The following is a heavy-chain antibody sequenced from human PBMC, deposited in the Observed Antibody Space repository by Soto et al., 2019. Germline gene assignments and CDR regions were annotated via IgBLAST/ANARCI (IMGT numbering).Heavy chain of an antibody. V-gene: IGHV1-69*01. D-gene: IGHD2-2*01. CDR1: GGTFSSYA. CDR3: ARGEGRPLVVVPAAIYYGMDV. Sequence: QVQLVQSGAEVKKPGSSVKVSCKASGGTFSSYAISWVRQAPGQGLEWMGGIIPIFGTANYAQKFQGRVTITADESTGTAYMELSSLRSEDTAVYYCARGEGRPLVVVPAAIYYGMDVWGQGTTVTVSS. CDR2: IIPIFGTA. J-gene: IGHJ6*02.